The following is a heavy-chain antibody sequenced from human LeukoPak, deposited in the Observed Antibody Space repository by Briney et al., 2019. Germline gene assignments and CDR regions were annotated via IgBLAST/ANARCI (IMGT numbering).Heavy chain of an antibody. CDR2: IYYSGST. CDR1: GGSVSSGSYY. Sequence: SETLSLTCTVSGGSVSSGSYYWSWIRQPPGKGLEWIGYIYYSGSTTYNPSLKSRVTISVDTSKNKFSLNLSSVTAADTAVYYCARVPISTTARGYFDYWGQGTLVTVSS. V-gene: IGHV4-61*01. D-gene: IGHD4-17*01. CDR3: ARVPISTTARGYFDY. J-gene: IGHJ4*02.